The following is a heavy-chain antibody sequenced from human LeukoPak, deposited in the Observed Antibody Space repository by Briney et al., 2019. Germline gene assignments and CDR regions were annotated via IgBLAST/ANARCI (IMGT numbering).Heavy chain of an antibody. J-gene: IGHJ3*01. V-gene: IGHV3-64*01. CDR3: AKDIQLST. D-gene: IGHD5-24*01. CDR1: GFTFSSYA. Sequence: GGSLRLSCAASGFTFSSYAMHWVRQAPGKGLEYVSAISSNGGSTYYANSVKGRFTISRDNSKNTLSLQMNSLRVEDTAMYLCAKDIQLSTWGLGTMVTVSS. CDR2: ISSNGGST.